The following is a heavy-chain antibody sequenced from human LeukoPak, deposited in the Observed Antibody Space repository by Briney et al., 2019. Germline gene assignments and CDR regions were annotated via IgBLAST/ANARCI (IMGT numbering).Heavy chain of an antibody. CDR3: ATTPASYGLNRFDY. V-gene: IGHV3-23*01. CDR2: ISGSGGST. Sequence: GGSLRLSCAVSGFTVSDQYMSWVRQAPGKGLEWVSAISGSGGSTYYADSVKGRFTISRDNSKNTLYLQMNSLRAEDTAVYYCATTPASYGLNRFDYWGQGTLVTVSS. CDR1: GFTVSDQY. D-gene: IGHD5-18*01. J-gene: IGHJ4*02.